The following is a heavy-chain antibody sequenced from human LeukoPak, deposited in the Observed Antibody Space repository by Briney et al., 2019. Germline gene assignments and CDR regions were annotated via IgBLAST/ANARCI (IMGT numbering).Heavy chain of an antibody. Sequence: GASVKVSCKASGYTFTSYYMHWVRQAPGQGLEWMGIINPSGGSTSYAQKFQGRVTITADESTSTAYMELSSLRSEDTAVYYCARAKSTTVTLVFDYWGQGTLVTVSS. CDR2: INPSGGST. V-gene: IGHV1-46*01. D-gene: IGHD4-17*01. CDR3: ARAKSTTVTLVFDY. J-gene: IGHJ4*02. CDR1: GYTFTSYY.